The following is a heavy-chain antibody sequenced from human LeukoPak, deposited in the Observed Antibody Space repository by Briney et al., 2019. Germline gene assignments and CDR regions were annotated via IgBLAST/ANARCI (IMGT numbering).Heavy chain of an antibody. CDR2: ISGSGGST. J-gene: IGHJ4*02. V-gene: IGHV3-23*01. D-gene: IGHD3-22*01. CDR1: GFTLSSYA. CDR3: AKEEYYYDSSGYPRGYYFDY. Sequence: GGSLRLSCAASGFTLSSYAMSWVRQAPGKGLEGVSAISGSGGSTYYPDSVKGRFTISRDNSKNTLYLQMNSLRAEDTAVYYCAKEEYYYDSSGYPRGYYFDYWGQGTLVTVSS.